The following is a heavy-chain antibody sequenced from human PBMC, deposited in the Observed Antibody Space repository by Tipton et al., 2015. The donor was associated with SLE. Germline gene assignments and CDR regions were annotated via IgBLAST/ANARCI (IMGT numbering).Heavy chain of an antibody. Sequence: TLSLTCTVSGVSISSSTYYRGWIRQPPGKGLEWIGFIYYPGSTYYNPSLKSRVTISVDTSKNHFSLKLSSVTAADTALYYCAREAGNYPAGIYGFDYWGQGTLVTVSS. J-gene: IGHJ4*02. CDR3: AREAGNYPAGIYGFDY. CDR1: GVSISSSTYY. D-gene: IGHD3-10*01. V-gene: IGHV4-39*02. CDR2: IYYPGST.